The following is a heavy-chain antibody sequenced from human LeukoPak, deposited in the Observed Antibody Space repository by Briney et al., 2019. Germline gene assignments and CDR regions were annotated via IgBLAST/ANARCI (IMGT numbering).Heavy chain of an antibody. CDR1: GGSISSGGYY. J-gene: IGHJ4*02. D-gene: IGHD6-6*01. CDR3: ARVVSLNIAAHTGSYFDY. CDR2: IYYSGST. Sequence: SQTPSLTCTVSGGSISSGGYYWSWIRQHPGKGLEWIGYIYYSGSTYYNPSLKSRVTISVDTSKDQFSLKLSSVTAADTAVYYCARVVSLNIAAHTGSYFDYWGQGTLVTVSS. V-gene: IGHV4-31*03.